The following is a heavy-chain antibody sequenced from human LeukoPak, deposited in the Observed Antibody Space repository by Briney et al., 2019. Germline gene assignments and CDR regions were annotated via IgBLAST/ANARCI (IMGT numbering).Heavy chain of an antibody. CDR3: AKEVFRYGYHGLDV. CDR1: GFTFSSYA. D-gene: IGHD5-18*01. V-gene: IGHV3-30-3*01. J-gene: IGHJ6*02. CDR2: ISYDGSNK. Sequence: GRSLRLSCAASGFTFSSYAMHWVRQAPGKGLEWVAVISYDGSNKYYADSVKGRFTISRDNSKNTLYLQMDSLRTEDTAVYCCAKEVFRYGYHGLDVWGQGTTVTVSS.